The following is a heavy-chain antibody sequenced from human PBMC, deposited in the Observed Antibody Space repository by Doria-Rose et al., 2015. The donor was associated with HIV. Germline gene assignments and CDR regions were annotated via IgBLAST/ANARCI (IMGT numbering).Heavy chain of an antibody. Sequence: SGPVLVKPTETLTLTCTASGVSLSSPGMGVSWIRQPPGKALEWLANIFSDDERSYKTSLKSRLTISRGTSESQVVLTMTDMDPVDTATYYCARIKSSRWYHKYYFDFWGQGTLVIVSA. CDR3: ARIKSSRWYHKYYFDF. CDR2: IFSDDER. CDR1: GVSLSSPGMG. V-gene: IGHV2-26*01. J-gene: IGHJ4*02. D-gene: IGHD6-13*01.